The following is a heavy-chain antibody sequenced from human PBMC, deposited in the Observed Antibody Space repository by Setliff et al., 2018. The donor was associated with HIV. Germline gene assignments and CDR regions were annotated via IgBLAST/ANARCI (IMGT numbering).Heavy chain of an antibody. D-gene: IGHD2-2*01. V-gene: IGHV4-31*03. CDR2: VYYTGTS. J-gene: IGHJ1*01. Sequence: SETLSLTCTVSGVSVSSGGYYWSWIRQHPGKGLEWIGYVYYTGTSYFNPSLKSRITISVDTSKNHFSLKLGFVTAADTAVYYCARGESTTWDLAEYFQHWGHGTLVTDSS. CDR3: ARGESTTWDLAEYFQH. CDR1: GVSVSSGGYY.